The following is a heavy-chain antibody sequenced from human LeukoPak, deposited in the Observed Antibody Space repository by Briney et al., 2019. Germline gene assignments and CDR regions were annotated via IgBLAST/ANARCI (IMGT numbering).Heavy chain of an antibody. J-gene: IGHJ6*03. CDR1: GFTFTNHW. CDR2: IREDGGHT. V-gene: IGHV3-7*01. Sequence: PGGSLRLSCVTSGFTFTNHWMSWVRQAPGKGLEWVANIREDGGHTNYVDSVKGRFTISRDNAKNSLYLQMNSLRAEDTAVYYCARDSFRVATITFYYYYYMDVWGKGTTVTVSS. CDR3: ARDSFRVATITFYYYYYMDV. D-gene: IGHD5-12*01.